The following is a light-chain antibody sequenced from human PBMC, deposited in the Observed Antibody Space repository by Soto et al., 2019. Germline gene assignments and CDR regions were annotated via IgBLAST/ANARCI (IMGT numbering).Light chain of an antibody. CDR1: QSVSSN. CDR3: QHYSISPP. CDR2: GAS. Sequence: EKRMTQSPATLSVSPGERATLSFRASQSVSSNLAWYQQKPGRAPRLLIDGASSRATGIPDRFSGSGSGTDFTLTISRLEPEDFAVYYCQHYSISPPFGQGTRLEIK. J-gene: IGKJ5*01. V-gene: IGKV3D-15*01.